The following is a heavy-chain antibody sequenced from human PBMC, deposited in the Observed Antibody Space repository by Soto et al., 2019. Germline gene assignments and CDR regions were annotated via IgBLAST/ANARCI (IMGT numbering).Heavy chain of an antibody. CDR3: ARVIRPFYDILTGGFDY. Sequence: EVQLVESGGGLVQPGGSLRLSCAASGFTFSSYSMNWVRQAPGKGLEWVSYISSSSTIYYADSVKGRFTISRDNAKNSLYLQMNSLRAEDTAVYYCARVIRPFYDILTGGFDYWGQGTLVTVSS. J-gene: IGHJ4*02. V-gene: IGHV3-48*01. CDR1: GFTFSSYS. D-gene: IGHD3-9*01. CDR2: ISSSSTI.